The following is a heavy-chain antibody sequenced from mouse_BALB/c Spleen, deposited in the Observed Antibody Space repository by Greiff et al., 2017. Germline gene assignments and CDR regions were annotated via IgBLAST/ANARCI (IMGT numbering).Heavy chain of an antibody. CDR3: ARGGGNYVGFAY. CDR2: ISSGGST. V-gene: IGHV5-6-5*01. J-gene: IGHJ3*01. Sequence: EVKLMESGGGLVKPGGSLKLSCAASGFTFSSYAMSWVRQTPEKRLEWVASISSGGSTYYPDSVKGRFTISRDNARNILYLQMSSLRSEDTAMYYCARGGGNYVGFAYWGQGTLVTVSA. D-gene: IGHD2-1*01. CDR1: GFTFSSYA.